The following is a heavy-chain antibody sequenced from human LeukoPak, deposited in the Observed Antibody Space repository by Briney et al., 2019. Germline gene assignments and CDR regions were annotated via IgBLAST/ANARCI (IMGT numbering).Heavy chain of an antibody. J-gene: IGHJ4*02. D-gene: IGHD6-13*01. CDR2: IIPILGIA. CDR1: GGTFSSNT. V-gene: IGHV1-69*02. CDR3: ARVGAAAGDSY. Sequence: SVKVSCKASGGTFSSNTISWVRQAPGQGLEWMGRIIPILGIANYAQKFQGRVTITADKSTSTAYMDLSSLRSEDTAEYYCARVGAAAGDSYWGQGTLVTVSS.